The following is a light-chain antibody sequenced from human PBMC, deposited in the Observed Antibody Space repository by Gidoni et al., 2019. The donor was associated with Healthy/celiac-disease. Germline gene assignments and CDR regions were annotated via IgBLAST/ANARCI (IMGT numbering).Light chain of an antibody. CDR3: QAWDSSTVV. V-gene: IGLV3-1*01. CDR2: QDS. CDR1: KLGDKY. J-gene: IGLJ2*01. Sequence: YELTQPPSVSVSPGQTASITCSGDKLGDKYACWYQQKPGQSTVLVIYQDSKRPSGIPERFSGSNSGNTATLTISGTQAMDEADYYCQAWDSSTVVFGGGTKLTVL.